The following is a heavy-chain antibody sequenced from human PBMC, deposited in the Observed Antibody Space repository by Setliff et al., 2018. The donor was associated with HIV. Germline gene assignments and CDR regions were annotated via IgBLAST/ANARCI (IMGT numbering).Heavy chain of an antibody. V-gene: IGHV4-30-2*03. Sequence: KPSETLSLTCAVSGGSMRSSGYSWTWIRQAPGKGLEWVGYIYYNGNAYYNPSLKSRFTISRDNSKTTLFLQMNSLRGEDTAIYYCAQIYFGGAHFRWGQGTQVTVSS. CDR1: GGSMRSSGYS. CDR2: IYYNGNA. D-gene: IGHD3-10*01. J-gene: IGHJ4*02. CDR3: AQIYFGGAHFR.